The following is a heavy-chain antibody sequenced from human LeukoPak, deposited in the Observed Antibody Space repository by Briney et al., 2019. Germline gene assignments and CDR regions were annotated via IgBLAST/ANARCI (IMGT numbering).Heavy chain of an antibody. J-gene: IGHJ6*02. Sequence: ASVKVSCKVPGYTLTELSMHWVRQAPGKGLEWMGGFDPEDGETIYAQKFQGRVTMTEDTSTDTAYMELSSLRSEDTAVYYCATSRGDYAPPSEYYYYGMDVWGQGTTVTVSS. V-gene: IGHV1-24*01. CDR3: ATSRGDYAPPSEYYYYGMDV. CDR2: FDPEDGET. D-gene: IGHD4-17*01. CDR1: GYTLTELS.